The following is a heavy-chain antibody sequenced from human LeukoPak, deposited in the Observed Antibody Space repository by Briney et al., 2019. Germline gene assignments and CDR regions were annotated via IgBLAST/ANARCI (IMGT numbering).Heavy chain of an antibody. V-gene: IGHV4-34*01. D-gene: IGHD2-2*01. Sequence: SETLSLTCAVYGGSFSGYYWSWIRQPPGKGLEWIGEINHSGSTNYNPSLKSRVTISVDTSKNQFSLKLSSVTAADTAVYYCGLYCSSTSCYPESLYGMGVWGQGTTVTVSS. J-gene: IGHJ6*02. CDR3: GLYCSSTSCYPESLYGMGV. CDR1: GGSFSGYY. CDR2: INHSGST.